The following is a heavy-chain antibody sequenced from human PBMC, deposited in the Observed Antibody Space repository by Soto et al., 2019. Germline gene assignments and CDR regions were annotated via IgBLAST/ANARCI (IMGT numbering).Heavy chain of an antibody. J-gene: IGHJ5*02. Sequence: RSLTFNVSGDSMTSPPYYWGWIRQPPLKGLEWIVTVYYIGATYYNPSLRCRLTVSADTSKNYFYLRLTSVAAADTALFSCARQDGWLEPWG. V-gene: IGHV4-39*01. CDR2: VYYIGAT. CDR1: GDSMTSPPYY. CDR3: ARQDGWLEP.